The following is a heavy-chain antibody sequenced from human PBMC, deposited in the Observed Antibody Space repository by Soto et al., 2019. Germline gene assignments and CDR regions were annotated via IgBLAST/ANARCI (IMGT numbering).Heavy chain of an antibody. CDR1: GYSFTTHG. CDR2: ISAYNGDT. CDR3: ARDPPFSGILRGTPLMDV. D-gene: IGHD4-17*01. V-gene: IGHV1-18*04. Sequence: QVQLVQSEAEVRKPGASVKVSCKASGYSFTTHGISWVRRAPGHGLEWTGWISAYNGDTHYVQRFQGRLTMTTDTSTSTAYMELRSLTSDDTAVYYCARDPPFSGILRGTPLMDVWGQGTTVTVSS. J-gene: IGHJ6*02.